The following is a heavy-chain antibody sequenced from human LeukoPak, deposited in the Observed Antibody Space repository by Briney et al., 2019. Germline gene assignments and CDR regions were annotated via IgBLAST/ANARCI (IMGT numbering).Heavy chain of an antibody. D-gene: IGHD3-16*02. J-gene: IGHJ6*03. Sequence: RLTISADTSKNQFFLKLSSVTAADTAVYYCARESSWYYYMDVWGKGTTVTVSS. V-gene: IGHV4-34*01. CDR3: ARESSWYYYMDV.